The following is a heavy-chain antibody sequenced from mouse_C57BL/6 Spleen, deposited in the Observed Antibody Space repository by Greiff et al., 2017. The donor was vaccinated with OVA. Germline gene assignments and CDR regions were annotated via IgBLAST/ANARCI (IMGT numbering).Heavy chain of an antibody. V-gene: IGHV1-64*01. J-gene: IGHJ3*01. CDR3: ARGDAWFAY. Sequence: VQLQQPGAELVKPGASVKLSCKASGYTFTSYWMHWVKQRPGQGLEWIGMIHPDSGSTNYNEKFKSKATLTVDKTSNTAYMQLSSLTSEDAAVYYCARGDAWFAYWGQGTLVTVSA. CDR2: IHPDSGST. D-gene: IGHD3-3*01. CDR1: GYTFTSYW.